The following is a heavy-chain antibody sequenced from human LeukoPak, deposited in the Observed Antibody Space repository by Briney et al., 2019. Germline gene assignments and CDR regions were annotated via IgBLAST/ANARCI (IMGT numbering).Heavy chain of an antibody. CDR3: ARLDSGYLPDY. Sequence: GGSLRLSCADSKFTFSDYYMSWIRQAPGKGLEWVSYISGDGTYTNYPDSVKGRFTISRDNAKNSLYLKMNSLRAEDTAVYYCARLDSGYLPDYWGQGTLVTVSS. D-gene: IGHD3-22*01. CDR2: ISGDGTYT. V-gene: IGHV3-11*03. J-gene: IGHJ4*02. CDR1: KFTFSDYY.